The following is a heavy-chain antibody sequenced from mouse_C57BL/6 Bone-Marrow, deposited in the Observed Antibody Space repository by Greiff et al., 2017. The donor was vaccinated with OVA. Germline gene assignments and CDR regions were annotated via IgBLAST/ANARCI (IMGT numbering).Heavy chain of an antibody. CDR2: INPSTGGT. Sequence: EVQLQQSGPELVKPGASVKISCKASGYSFTGYYMNWVKQSPEKSLEWIGEINPSTGGTTYNQKFKAKATLTVDTSSSTAYMQLKSLTSEYSAVDYCARTYYGYGSFDVWGTGTTVTVSS. V-gene: IGHV1-42*01. J-gene: IGHJ1*03. CDR1: GYSFTGYY. CDR3: ARTYYGYGSFDV. D-gene: IGHD2-10*01.